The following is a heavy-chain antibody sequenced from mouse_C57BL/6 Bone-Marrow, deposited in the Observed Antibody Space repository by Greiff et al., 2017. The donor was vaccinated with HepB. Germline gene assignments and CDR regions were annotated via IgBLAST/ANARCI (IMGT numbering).Heavy chain of an antibody. Sequence: QVQLQQSGAELVRPGTSVKVSCKASGYAFTNYLIEWVKQRPGQGLEWIGVINPGSGGTNYNEKFKGKATLTADKSSSTAYMQLSSLTSEDSAVYFCARSAIITTVGNFDYWGQGTTLTVSS. D-gene: IGHD1-1*01. CDR1: GYAFTNYL. CDR3: ARSAIITTVGNFDY. V-gene: IGHV1-54*01. J-gene: IGHJ2*01. CDR2: INPGSGGT.